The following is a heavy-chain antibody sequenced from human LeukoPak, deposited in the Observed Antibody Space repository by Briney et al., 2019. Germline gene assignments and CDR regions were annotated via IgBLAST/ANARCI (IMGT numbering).Heavy chain of an antibody. J-gene: IGHJ4*02. V-gene: IGHV3-23*01. CDR3: AKSSYYDSSGYYREYYFDF. CDR1: RFTFSTYG. Sequence: PGGSLRLSCAAPRFTFSTYGMSWVRQAPGKGLEWVSSISGSGGSTNYADSVKGRFTISRDNSKNTLYLQMNSLRDEDTAVYYCAKSSYYDSSGYYREYYFDFWGQGTLVTVSS. CDR2: ISGSGGST. D-gene: IGHD3-22*01.